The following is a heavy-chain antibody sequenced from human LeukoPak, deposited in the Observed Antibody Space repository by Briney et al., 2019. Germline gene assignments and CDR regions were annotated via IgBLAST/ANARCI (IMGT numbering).Heavy chain of an antibody. V-gene: IGHV1-69*04. Sequence: SVKVSCKASGGTFSSYAISWVRQAPGQGLEWMGRIIPIFGIANYAQKFQGRATITADKSTSTAYMELSSLRSEDTAVYYCARDSYCSSTSCTDYWGQGTLVTVSS. CDR1: GGTFSSYA. J-gene: IGHJ4*02. D-gene: IGHD2-2*01. CDR2: IIPIFGIA. CDR3: ARDSYCSSTSCTDY.